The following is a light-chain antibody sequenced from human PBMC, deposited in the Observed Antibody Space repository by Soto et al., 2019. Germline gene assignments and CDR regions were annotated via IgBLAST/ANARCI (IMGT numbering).Light chain of an antibody. CDR1: QSVSSD. CDR2: GAS. CDR3: QQYGSSSIT. J-gene: IGKJ5*01. Sequence: EIGMTQSPATLSVSPGERATLSCRASQSVSSDLAWYHQKPGQAPRLLIYGASTRATGIPARFSGSGSGTEFTLTISSLQPDDYAVYYCQQYGSSSITFGQGTRLEIK. V-gene: IGKV3-15*01.